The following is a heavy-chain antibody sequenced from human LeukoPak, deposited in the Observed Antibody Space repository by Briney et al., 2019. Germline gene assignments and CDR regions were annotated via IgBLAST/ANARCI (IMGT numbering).Heavy chain of an antibody. Sequence: SETLSLTCTVSGGSIRSGDYSWNWIRQHPGKGLEWIGYIYYSGSTYYNPSLKSRVTISVDTSKNQFSLKLSSVTAADTAVYYCAREGDSSSTYWGQGTLVTVSS. CDR1: GGSIRSGDYS. V-gene: IGHV4-31*03. CDR3: AREGDSSSTY. D-gene: IGHD6-13*01. CDR2: IYYSGST. J-gene: IGHJ4*02.